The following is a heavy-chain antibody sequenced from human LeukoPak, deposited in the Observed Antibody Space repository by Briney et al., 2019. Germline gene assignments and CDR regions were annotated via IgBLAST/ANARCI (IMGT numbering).Heavy chain of an antibody. D-gene: IGHD6-19*01. CDR1: GGPFSGYY. Sequence: SETLSLTCAVYGGPFSGYYWSWIRQPPGKGLEWSGELNHSGSTNYKPSLKSRVTISVDTSKNQFSLKLSSVTAADTAVYYCASREGIAVAGTGYCGMDVWGKGTTVTVSS. CDR2: LNHSGST. CDR3: ASREGIAVAGTGYCGMDV. J-gene: IGHJ6*04. V-gene: IGHV4-34*01.